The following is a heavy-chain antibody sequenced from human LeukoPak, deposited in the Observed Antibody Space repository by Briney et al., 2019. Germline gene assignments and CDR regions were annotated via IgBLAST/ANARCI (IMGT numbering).Heavy chain of an antibody. CDR1: GYTFTSYD. CDR2: MNPNSGNT. J-gene: IGHJ4*02. CDR3: ARGPESYCSGGSCPLNFDY. Sequence: ASVKVSCKASGYTFTSYDISWVRQATGQGLEWMGWMNPNSGNTGYAQKFQGRVTMTRHTSISTAYMELSSLRSEDTAVYYCARGPESYCSGGSCPLNFDYWGQGTLVTVSS. D-gene: IGHD2-15*01. V-gene: IGHV1-8*01.